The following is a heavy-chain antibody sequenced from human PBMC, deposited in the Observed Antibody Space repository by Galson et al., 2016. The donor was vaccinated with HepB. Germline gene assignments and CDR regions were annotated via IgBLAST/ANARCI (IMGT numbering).Heavy chain of an antibody. Sequence: SLRLSCAASGFTFGSYAMSWVRQAPGKGLEWVSIISGSGGSTYYADSVRGRFTISRDNSKNTLYLQMNSLRSEDTAVYYCVKGASMGWLQLQASYFDYWGQGTLVTVSS. CDR1: GFTFGSYA. J-gene: IGHJ4*02. D-gene: IGHD5-24*01. V-gene: IGHV3-23*01. CDR2: ISGSGGST. CDR3: VKGASMGWLQLQASYFDY.